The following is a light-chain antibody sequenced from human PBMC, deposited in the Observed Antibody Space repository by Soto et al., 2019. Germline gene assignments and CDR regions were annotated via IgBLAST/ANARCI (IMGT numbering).Light chain of an antibody. V-gene: IGLV2-8*01. J-gene: IGLJ2*01. CDR2: EVS. CDR1: SSDVGGYNY. Sequence: QSALTQPPSASGSPGQSVTISCTGTSSDVGGYNYVSWYQQHPGKAPKLMIYEVSKRPSGVPDRFSGSKSGNTASLTVSGLQAEDDAYYYRSSYAGSNNLVFGGGTKLTVL. CDR3: SSYAGSNNLV.